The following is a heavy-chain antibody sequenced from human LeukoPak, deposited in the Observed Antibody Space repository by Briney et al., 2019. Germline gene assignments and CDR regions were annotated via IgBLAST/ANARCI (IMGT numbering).Heavy chain of an antibody. CDR1: GGSSSGYY. D-gene: IGHD3-3*01. CDR2: INHSGST. V-gene: IGHV4-34*01. J-gene: IGHJ4*02. Sequence: SETLSLTCAVYGGSSSGYYWSWIRQPPGKGLEWIGEINHSGSTNYNPSLKSRVTISVDTSKNQFSLKLSSVTAADTAVYYCARGLLHYDFWSGQPGPQYYFDYWGQGTLVTVSS. CDR3: ARGLLHYDFWSGQPGPQYYFDY.